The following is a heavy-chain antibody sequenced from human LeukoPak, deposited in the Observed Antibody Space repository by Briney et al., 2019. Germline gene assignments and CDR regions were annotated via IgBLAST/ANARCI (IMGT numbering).Heavy chain of an antibody. V-gene: IGHV4-39*01. Sequence: PSETLSLTCTVSGGSISSSSYYWGWIRQPPGKGLAWIGSIYYSGSTYYNPSLKSRVTISVDTSKNQFSWKLRSVAAADTAVYYCARHTRYIAASFDYWGQGTLVTVSS. CDR3: ARHTRYIAASFDY. D-gene: IGHD6-6*01. CDR1: GGSISSSSYY. J-gene: IGHJ4*02. CDR2: IYYSGST.